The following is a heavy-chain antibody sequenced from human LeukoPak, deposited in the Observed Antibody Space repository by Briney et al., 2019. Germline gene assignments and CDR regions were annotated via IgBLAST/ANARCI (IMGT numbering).Heavy chain of an antibody. CDR1: GYSISSGYY. J-gene: IGHJ4*02. CDR3: ARVDSSGSLYYFDY. V-gene: IGHV4-38-2*01. Sequence: SETLSLTCAVSGYSISSGYYWGWIRQPPGKGLEWIGSIYRSGSTYYNPPLKSRVTISVDTSKNQFSLKLSSVTAADTAVYYCARVDSSGSLYYFDYWGQGTLVTVSS. D-gene: IGHD3-22*01. CDR2: IYRSGST.